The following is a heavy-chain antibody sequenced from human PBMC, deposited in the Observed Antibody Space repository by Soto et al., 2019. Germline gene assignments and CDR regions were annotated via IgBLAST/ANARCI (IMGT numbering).Heavy chain of an antibody. V-gene: IGHV1-69*01. CDR1: GGTFNMYA. Sequence: QVQLVQSGPEVKKPGSAVKVSCKASGGTFNMYAMNWVRQAPGQGLEWMGGIIPMYETPRYAQKFQGRVTITVDESTSTAYMELSSLRSDDTAVYYCARSIGSGGVIGGFDFWGRGTLVTVSS. CDR3: ARSIGSGGVIGGFDF. J-gene: IGHJ4*02. D-gene: IGHD3-16*02. CDR2: IIPMYETP.